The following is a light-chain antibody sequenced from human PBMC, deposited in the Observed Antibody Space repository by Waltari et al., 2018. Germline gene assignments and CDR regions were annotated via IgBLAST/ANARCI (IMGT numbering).Light chain of an antibody. CDR1: SSAVGGYNY. CDR3: SSYTNNNTVV. J-gene: IGLJ2*01. V-gene: IGLV2-14*01. CDR2: DVA. Sequence: QSALTQPASVSGSPGQSITISCTGTSSAVGGYNYVSWYQRHPVKAPKRLIYDVAKRPSGVSNRFSGSKSGNTAALTISGLQAEDEADYYCSSYTNNNTVVFGGGTKVTVL.